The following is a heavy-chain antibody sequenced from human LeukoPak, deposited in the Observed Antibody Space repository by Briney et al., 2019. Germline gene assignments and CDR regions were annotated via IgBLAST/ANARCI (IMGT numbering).Heavy chain of an antibody. D-gene: IGHD2-2*01. CDR3: ARDPRRDIVVVPAGFDY. CDR1: GLTFSSYS. J-gene: IGHJ4*02. CDR2: ISSSSSTI. Sequence: GGSLRLSCAASGLTFSSYSMNCVRQAPGKGLEWVSYISSSSSTIYYADSVKGRFTISRDNAKNSLYLQMNSLRAEDTAVYYCARDPRRDIVVVPAGFDYWGQGTLVTVSS. V-gene: IGHV3-48*04.